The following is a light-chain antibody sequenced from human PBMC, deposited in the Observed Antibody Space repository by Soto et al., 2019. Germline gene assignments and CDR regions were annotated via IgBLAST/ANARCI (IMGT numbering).Light chain of an antibody. Sequence: EIVLTQSPATLSLSPGEIATLSCRASQSVSSYLAWYQQKPGQAPRLLIYDASNRATGITARFSGSGSGTDFTLTISSLEPADFAVYYCQQRSNWPSFGPGTKWISN. J-gene: IGKJ3*01. CDR1: QSVSSY. V-gene: IGKV3-11*01. CDR3: QQRSNWPS. CDR2: DAS.